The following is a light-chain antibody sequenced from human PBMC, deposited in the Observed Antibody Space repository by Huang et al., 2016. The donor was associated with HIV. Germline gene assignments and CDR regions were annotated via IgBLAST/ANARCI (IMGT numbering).Light chain of an antibody. CDR2: GTS. V-gene: IGKV3-20*01. J-gene: IGKJ1*01. CDR1: QSVSSSY. Sequence: DIVLTQSPGTLSLSPGERATLSCRASQSVSSSYLAWYQQKPGQAPRLLIYGTSIRATGIPDRFSGTGSGTDFTLTISRLESEDFAVYYCQQYGSSRTFGQGTKVEIK. CDR3: QQYGSSRT.